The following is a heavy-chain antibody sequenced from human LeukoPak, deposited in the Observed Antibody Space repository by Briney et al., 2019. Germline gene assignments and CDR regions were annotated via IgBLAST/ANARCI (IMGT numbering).Heavy chain of an antibody. D-gene: IGHD1-20*01. CDR2: INSDGSSA. CDR3: ARDHNWNDVIDY. Sequence: GGSLRLSCAASGFTFSSYWMHWVRQAPGKGLVWVSRINSDGSSASYADSVKGQFTISRDNAKNTLYLQMNSLRAEDTAVYYCARDHNWNDVIDYWGQGTLVTVSS. V-gene: IGHV3-74*01. CDR1: GFTFSSYW. J-gene: IGHJ4*02.